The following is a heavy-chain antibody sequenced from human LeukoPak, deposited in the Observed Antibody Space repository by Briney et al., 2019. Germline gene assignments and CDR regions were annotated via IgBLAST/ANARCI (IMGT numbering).Heavy chain of an antibody. Sequence: SETLSLTCAVYGGSFSGYYWSWIPQPPGKGLEWIGEINHSGSTNYNPSLKSRVTISVDTSKNQFSLKLSSVTAADTAVYYCARVRAAAMGKDNWFDPWGQGTLVTVSS. V-gene: IGHV4-34*01. CDR3: ARVRAAAMGKDNWFDP. D-gene: IGHD2-2*01. CDR1: GGSFSGYY. CDR2: INHSGST. J-gene: IGHJ5*02.